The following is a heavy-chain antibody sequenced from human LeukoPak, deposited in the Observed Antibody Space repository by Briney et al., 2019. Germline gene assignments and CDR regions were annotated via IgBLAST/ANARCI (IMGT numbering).Heavy chain of an antibody. D-gene: IGHD2-2*01. CDR1: GFTFSSYW. J-gene: IGHJ4*02. CDR2: IKYDGNEE. V-gene: IGHV3-7*03. CDR3: ATGASGRYCSDTNCYF. Sequence: GGSLRLSCAASGFTFSSYWMSWMRQAPGKGLEWVANIKYDGNEEYYVDSVKGRFTISRDNSKGTLYLQMNSLRAEDTAVYYCATGASGRYCSDTNCYFWGQGTLVTVSS.